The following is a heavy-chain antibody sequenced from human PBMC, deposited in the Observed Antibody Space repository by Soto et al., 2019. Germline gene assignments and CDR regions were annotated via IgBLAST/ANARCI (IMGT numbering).Heavy chain of an antibody. CDR2: ISGSGGST. V-gene: IGHV3-23*01. J-gene: IGHJ6*02. CDR3: AKASPPRVHPPCSNYYYYYGMDV. CDR1: GFTFSSYA. D-gene: IGHD4-4*01. Sequence: GGSLRLSCAASGFTFSSYAMSWVRQAPGKGLEWVSAISGSGGSTYYADSVKGRFTISRDNSKNTLYLQMNSLRAEDTAVYYCAKASPPRVHPPCSNYYYYYGMDVWGQGTTVTVSS.